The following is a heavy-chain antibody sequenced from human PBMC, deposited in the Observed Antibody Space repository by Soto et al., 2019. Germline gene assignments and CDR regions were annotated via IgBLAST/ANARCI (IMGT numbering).Heavy chain of an antibody. CDR1: GGTFSRYA. D-gene: IGHD6-6*01. J-gene: IGHJ6*02. V-gene: IGHV1-69*01. Sequence: QVQLVQSGAEVKKAGSSVKVSCKTSGGTFSRYAISWVRQAPGQGLEWMGGIILMFGTVNYAQNFQGRVTITSDESTRTAYLERISLRSEDTAVYYCASPSTIAARRVGSAHYYYDGMDVWGQGTTVIVSS. CDR3: ASPSTIAARRVGSAHYYYDGMDV. CDR2: IILMFGTV.